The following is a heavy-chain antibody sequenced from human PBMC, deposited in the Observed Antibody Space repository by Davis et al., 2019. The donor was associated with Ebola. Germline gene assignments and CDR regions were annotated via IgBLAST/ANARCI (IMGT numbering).Heavy chain of an antibody. CDR1: GYTFTSYY. J-gene: IGHJ6*02. V-gene: IGHV1-18*04. CDR2: ISAYNGNT. D-gene: IGHD2-15*01. Sequence: ASVKVSCKASGYTFTSYYMHWVRQAPGQGLEWMGWISAYNGNTNYAQKLQGRVTMTTDTSTSTAYMELRSLRSGDTAVYYCARAGYCSGGSCSHPNYYYYYGMDVWGQGTTVTVSS. CDR3: ARAGYCSGGSCSHPNYYYYYGMDV.